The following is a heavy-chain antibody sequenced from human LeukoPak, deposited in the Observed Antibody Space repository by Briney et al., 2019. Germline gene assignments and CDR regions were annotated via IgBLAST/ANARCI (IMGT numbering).Heavy chain of an antibody. V-gene: IGHV3-30-3*01. J-gene: IGHJ4*02. D-gene: IGHD1-26*01. CDR3: ARSDFSGASGSYDY. CDR2: ISYDGSNK. CDR1: GFTFSSYA. Sequence: GRSLRLSCAASGFTFSSYAMHWVRQAPGKGLEWVAVISYDGSNKYYADSVKGRFTISRDNSKNTLYLQMNGLRAEDTAVYYCARSDFSGASGSYDYWGQGTLVTVSS.